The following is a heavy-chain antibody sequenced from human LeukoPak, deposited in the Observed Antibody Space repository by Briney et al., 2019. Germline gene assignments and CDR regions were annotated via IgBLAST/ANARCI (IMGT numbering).Heavy chain of an antibody. CDR1: GFTFSSYS. Sequence: PGGSLRLSCAASGFTFSSYSMNWVRQAPGKGLEWVSSISSSSSYIYYADSVKGRFTISRDNAKNSLYLQMNSLRAEDTAVYYCAKDLRRGSGSLDYWGQGTLVTVSS. D-gene: IGHD3-10*01. J-gene: IGHJ4*02. V-gene: IGHV3-21*01. CDR3: AKDLRRGSGSLDY. CDR2: ISSSSSYI.